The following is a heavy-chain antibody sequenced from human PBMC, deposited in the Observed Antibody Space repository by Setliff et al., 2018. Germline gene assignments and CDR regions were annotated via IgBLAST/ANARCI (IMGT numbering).Heavy chain of an antibody. V-gene: IGHV4-61*09. J-gene: IGHJ4*02. Sequence: NPSETLSLTCTVSGGSISSGNYYWSWIRQPAGKGLEWIGHIQTSGTTNYNPSLKSRVTISVDTSKNQFSLKLSAVTAADTAVYYCARERSYYYDSSGFYYEGRHFDYWGQGTLVTVSS. CDR3: ARERSYYYDSSGFYYEGRHFDY. CDR2: IQTSGTT. D-gene: IGHD3-22*01. CDR1: GGSISSGNYY.